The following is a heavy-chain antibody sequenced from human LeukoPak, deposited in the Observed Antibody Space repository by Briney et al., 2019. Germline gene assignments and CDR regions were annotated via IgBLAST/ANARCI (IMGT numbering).Heavy chain of an antibody. CDR2: INPSGGST. J-gene: IGHJ6*02. V-gene: IGHV1-46*01. D-gene: IGHD3-3*01. CDR1: GYTFTSYY. CDR3: ARDSDFWSGYYYYYYYGMDV. Sequence: GASVKVSCKASGYTFTSYYMHWVRQAPGQGLEWMGIINPSGGSTSYAQKFQGRVTMTRDTSTSTVYMELSSLRSEDTAVYYCARDSDFWSGYYYYYYYGMDVWGQGTTVTVSS.